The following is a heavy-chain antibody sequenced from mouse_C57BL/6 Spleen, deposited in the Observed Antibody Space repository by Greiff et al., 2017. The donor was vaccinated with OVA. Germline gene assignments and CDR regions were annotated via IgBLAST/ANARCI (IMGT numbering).Heavy chain of an antibody. V-gene: IGHV1-50*01. D-gene: IGHD1-1*01. CDR3: ARRSVVPFDY. CDR2: IAPSDSYT. Sequence: QVQLQQPGAELVKPGASVKLSCKASGYTFTSYWMQWVKQRPGQGLEWIGEIAPSDSYTNYNQKFKGKATLTVDTSSSTAYMQLSSLTSEDSAVYYCARRSVVPFDYWGKGTTLTVSS. J-gene: IGHJ2*01. CDR1: GYTFTSYW.